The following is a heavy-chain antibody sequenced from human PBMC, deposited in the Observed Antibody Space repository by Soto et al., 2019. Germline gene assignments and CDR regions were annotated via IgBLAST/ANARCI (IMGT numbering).Heavy chain of an antibody. CDR2: ISGSGGST. CDR3: ATYLGGGIYF. V-gene: IGHV3-23*01. Sequence: EVQLLESGGGLVQPGGSLRLSCAASGFTFSSYAMSWVRQAPGKGLEWVSAISGSGGSTYYADSVKGRYIISSDNSKNSLYLQTDSLRAEDTAVYYCATYLGGGIYFWGQGTLVTVSS. D-gene: IGHD7-27*01. J-gene: IGHJ4*02. CDR1: GFTFSSYA.